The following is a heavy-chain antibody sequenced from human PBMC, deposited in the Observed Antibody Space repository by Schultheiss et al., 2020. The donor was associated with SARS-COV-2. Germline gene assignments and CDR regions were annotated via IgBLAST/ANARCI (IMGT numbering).Heavy chain of an antibody. CDR2: INPNSGGT. Sequence: ASVKVSCKASGYTFTGYYMHWVRQAPGQGLEWMGWINPNSGGTNYAQKFQGRVTLTKDTSVSTVYMELSSLRSEDTAVYYCASPQGGPWGQGTLVTVSS. CDR3: ASPQGGP. CDR1: GYTFTGYY. D-gene: IGHD1-26*01. J-gene: IGHJ5*02. V-gene: IGHV1-2*02.